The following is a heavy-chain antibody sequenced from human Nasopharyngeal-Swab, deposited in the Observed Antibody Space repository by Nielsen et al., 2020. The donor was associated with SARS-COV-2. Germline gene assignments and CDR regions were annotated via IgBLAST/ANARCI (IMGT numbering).Heavy chain of an antibody. J-gene: IGHJ4*02. Sequence: WIRQPPGKALEWLALIDWDDDKYYSTSLKTRLTISKDTSKNQVVLTMTNMDPVDTATYYCARLRGYSYGIDYWGQGTLVSLL. CDR3: ARLRGYSYGIDY. V-gene: IGHV2-70*01. D-gene: IGHD5-18*01. CDR2: IDWDDDK.